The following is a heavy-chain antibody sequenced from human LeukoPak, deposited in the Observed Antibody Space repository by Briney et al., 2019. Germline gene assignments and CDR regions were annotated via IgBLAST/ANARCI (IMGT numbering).Heavy chain of an antibody. V-gene: IGHV4-4*07. D-gene: IGHD1-26*01. CDR2: IYTSGST. CDR3: ARDSGSYLYYYYYGMDV. CDR1: GGSISSYY. J-gene: IGHJ6*02. Sequence: SETPSLTCTVSGGSISSYYWSWIRQPAGKGLEWIGRIYTSGSTNYNPSLKSRVTMSVDTSKNQFSLKLSSVTAADTAVYYCARDSGSYLYYYYYGMDVWGQGTTVTVSS.